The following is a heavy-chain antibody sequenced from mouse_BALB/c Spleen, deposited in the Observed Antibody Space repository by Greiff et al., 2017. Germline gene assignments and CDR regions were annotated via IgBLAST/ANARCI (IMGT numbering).Heavy chain of an antibody. CDR3: TRAKYFDY. V-gene: IGHV5-6-4*01. J-gene: IGHJ2*01. CDR2: ISSGGSYT. CDR1: GFTFSTYT. Sequence: EVKLVESGGGLVKPGGSLKLSCAASGFTFSTYTMSWVRQTPEKRLEWVATISSGGSYTYYPDSVKGRFTISRDNAKNTLYLQMSSLKSEDTAMYYCTRAKYFDYWGQGTTLTVSS.